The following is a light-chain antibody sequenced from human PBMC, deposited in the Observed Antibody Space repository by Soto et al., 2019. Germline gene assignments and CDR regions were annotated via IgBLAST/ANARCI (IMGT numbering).Light chain of an antibody. CDR2: EVS. CDR1: SSDVGSYNL. CDR3: CSYAGSSTYV. J-gene: IGLJ1*01. V-gene: IGLV2-23*02. Sequence: QSALTQPASVSGSPGQSITISCTGTSSDVGSYNLVSWYQQHPGKVPKVMIYEVSKRPSGVPNRFSGSKSGNTASLTISGLQAEDEADYYCCSYAGSSTYVFGTGTKVTVL.